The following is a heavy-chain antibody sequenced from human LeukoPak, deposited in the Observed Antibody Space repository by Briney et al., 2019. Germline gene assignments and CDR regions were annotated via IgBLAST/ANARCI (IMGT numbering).Heavy chain of an antibody. J-gene: IGHJ2*01. Sequence: RSGGSLRLSCAASGFTFDDYGMSWVRQAPGKGLEWVSGINWNGGSTGYADSVKGRFTISRDNSKNSLYLQMNSLRTEDTALYYCAKAVGPWGTSAIGYFDLWGRGTLVTVSS. D-gene: IGHD1-1*01. CDR2: INWNGGST. V-gene: IGHV3-20*04. CDR3: AKAVGPWGTSAIGYFDL. CDR1: GFTFDDYG.